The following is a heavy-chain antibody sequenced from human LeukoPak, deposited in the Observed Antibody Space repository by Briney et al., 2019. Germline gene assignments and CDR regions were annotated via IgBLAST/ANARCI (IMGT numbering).Heavy chain of an antibody. CDR3: ARGGPFYGGNQPFDY. CDR1: GGSISSSSYY. Sequence: SETLSLTCTVSGGSISSSSYYWGWIRQPPGKGLEWIGEINHSGSTNYNPSLKSRVTISVDTSKNQFSLKLSSVTAADTAVYYCARGGPFYGGNQPFDYWGQGTLVTVSS. CDR2: INHSGST. D-gene: IGHD4-23*01. J-gene: IGHJ4*02. V-gene: IGHV4-39*07.